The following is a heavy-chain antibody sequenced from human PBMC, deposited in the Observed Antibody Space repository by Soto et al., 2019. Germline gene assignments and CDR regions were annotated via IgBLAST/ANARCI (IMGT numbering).Heavy chain of an antibody. CDR3: ARCDTAMANDAFDI. CDR1: GGSISSSSYY. J-gene: IGHJ3*02. CDR2: IYYSGST. D-gene: IGHD5-18*01. V-gene: IGHV4-39*01. Sequence: QLQLQESGPGLVKPSETLSLTCTVSGGSISSSSYYWGWIRQPPGKGLEWIGSIYYSGSTYYNPSLKSRVTISVDTSKNQFSLKLSSVTAADTAVYYCARCDTAMANDAFDIWGQGTMVTVSS.